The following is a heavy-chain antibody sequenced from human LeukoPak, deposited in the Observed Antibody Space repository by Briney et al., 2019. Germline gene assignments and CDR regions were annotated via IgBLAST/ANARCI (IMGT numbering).Heavy chain of an antibody. D-gene: IGHD6-13*01. CDR2: INHSGST. Sequence: RTSETLSLTCAVYGGSFSGYYWSWIRQPPGKGLEWIGEINHSGSTNYNPSLKSRVTISVDTSKNQFSLKLSSVTAADTAVYYCAKEWSGSWYGGAFDIWGQGTMVTVSS. V-gene: IGHV4-34*01. CDR3: AKEWSGSWYGGAFDI. J-gene: IGHJ3*02. CDR1: GGSFSGYY.